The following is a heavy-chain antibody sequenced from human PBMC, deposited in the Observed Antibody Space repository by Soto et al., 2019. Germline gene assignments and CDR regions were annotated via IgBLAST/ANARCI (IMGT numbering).Heavy chain of an antibody. D-gene: IGHD3-3*01. CDR2: ISWNSGNI. Sequence: EVHLVESGGGLVQPGRSLRLSCAASGFIFEDYAMHWVRQVPGKGLEWVSSISWNSGNIVYADSVKGRFTVSRDSANNSLYLQMNSLRTEDTALYYCAKGAVTSIFGYSDFCGQGTLVTVSS. CDR3: AKGAVTSIFGYSDF. J-gene: IGHJ4*02. CDR1: GFIFEDYA. V-gene: IGHV3-9*01.